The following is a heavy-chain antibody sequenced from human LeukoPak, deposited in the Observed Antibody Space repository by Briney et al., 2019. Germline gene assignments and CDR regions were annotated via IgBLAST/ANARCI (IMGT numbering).Heavy chain of an antibody. CDR3: ARAGYYDSSGYYSFDY. Sequence: SETLSLTCTVSGGSISSYYWSWIRQPAGKGLGWIGRIYTSGSTNYNPSLKSRVTMSVDTSKNQFSLKLSSVTAADTAVYYCARAGYYDSSGYYSFDYWGQGTLVTVSS. V-gene: IGHV4-4*07. CDR1: GGSISSYY. J-gene: IGHJ4*02. CDR2: IYTSGST. D-gene: IGHD3-22*01.